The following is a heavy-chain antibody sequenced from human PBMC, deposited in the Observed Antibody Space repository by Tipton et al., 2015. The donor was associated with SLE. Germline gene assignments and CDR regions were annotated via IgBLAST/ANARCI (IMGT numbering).Heavy chain of an antibody. D-gene: IGHD6-13*01. Sequence: SLRLSCAASGFTFSNYAMHWVRQTPGKGLEWVAVISYDGSNKYYADSVKGRFTISRDNAKNSLYLQMNSLRAEDTAVYYCAFHSDSSSWYAVYWGQGTLVTVSS. CDR3: AFHSDSSSWYAVY. V-gene: IGHV3-30-3*01. J-gene: IGHJ4*02. CDR1: GFTFSNYA. CDR2: ISYDGSNK.